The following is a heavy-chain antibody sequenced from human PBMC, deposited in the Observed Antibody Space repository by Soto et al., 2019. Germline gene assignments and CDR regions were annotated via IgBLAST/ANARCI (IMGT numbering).Heavy chain of an antibody. CDR2: IYYSGST. CDR3: ARGQRSGPLPVDY. CDR1: GGSISSGGYY. J-gene: IGHJ4*02. D-gene: IGHD3-10*01. V-gene: IGHV4-31*03. Sequence: QVQLQESGPGLVKPSQTLSLTCTVSGGSISSGGYYWSWIRQHPGKGLEWIGYIYYSGSTYYNPSLKRRVTISVDTSKNQFSLKLSSVTAADTAVYYCARGQRSGPLPVDYWGQGTLVTVSS.